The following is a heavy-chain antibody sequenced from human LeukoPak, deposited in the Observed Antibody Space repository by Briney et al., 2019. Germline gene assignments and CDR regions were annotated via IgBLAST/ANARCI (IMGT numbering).Heavy chain of an antibody. J-gene: IGHJ4*02. Sequence: SETLSLTCTVSGGSISSHFWSWIRQPPGKGLEWIGYISYSGSTKYNPSLKSHVTISVDTSKNQFSLKLNSVTAADTAVYYCAVGGYSSSWYTFDYWGQGTLVTVSS. D-gene: IGHD6-13*01. CDR1: GGSISSHF. CDR2: ISYSGST. V-gene: IGHV4-59*11. CDR3: AVGGYSSSWYTFDY.